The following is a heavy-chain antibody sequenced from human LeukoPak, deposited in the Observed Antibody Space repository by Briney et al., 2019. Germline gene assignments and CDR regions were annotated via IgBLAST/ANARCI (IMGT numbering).Heavy chain of an antibody. D-gene: IGHD5-12*01. CDR3: ARSGYNDYGAFDY. J-gene: IGHJ4*02. Sequence: VDSVKVSCKASGYTFTSYYIHWVRQAPGQGLEWMGIINPSVGSTSYAQKFQGRVTMTRDTSTSTVYMELSSLRSEDTAVYYCARSGYNDYGAFDYWGQGTLVTVS. CDR2: INPSVGST. V-gene: IGHV1-46*01. CDR1: GYTFTSYY.